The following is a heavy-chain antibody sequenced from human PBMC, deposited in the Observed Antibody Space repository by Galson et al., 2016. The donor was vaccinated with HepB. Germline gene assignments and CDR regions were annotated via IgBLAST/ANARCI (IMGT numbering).Heavy chain of an antibody. Sequence: SLRLSCAASGFTFSSYKMHWVRQAPGKGLDWVAVILYDGSDKYYADSVEGRFTISRDNSKNTLYLQMNSLRAEDTAVYCCARDQYVRGSGWYSASGCWGQGTLVTVSS. V-gene: IGHV3-30*04. CDR3: ARDQYVRGSGWYSASGC. D-gene: IGHD6-13*01. CDR1: GFTFSSYK. J-gene: IGHJ4*02. CDR2: ILYDGSDK.